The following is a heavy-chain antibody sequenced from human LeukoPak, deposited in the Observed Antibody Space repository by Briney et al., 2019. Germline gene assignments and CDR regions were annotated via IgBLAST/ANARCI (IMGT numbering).Heavy chain of an antibody. CDR1: GGSISSYY. Sequence: SETLSLTCTVSGGSISSYYWSWIRQPPGKGLEWIGYIYYSGSTNYSPSLKSRVTISVDTSKNQFSLKLSSVTAADTAVYYCARTTEGGYTYDYFYYYYMDVWGKGTTVTISS. J-gene: IGHJ6*03. CDR3: ARTTEGGYTYDYFYYYYMDV. V-gene: IGHV4-59*01. D-gene: IGHD5-18*01. CDR2: IYYSGST.